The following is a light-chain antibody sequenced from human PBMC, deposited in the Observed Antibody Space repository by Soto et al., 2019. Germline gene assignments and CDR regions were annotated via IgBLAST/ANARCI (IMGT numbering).Light chain of an antibody. Sequence: DIQMTQSPSTLSGSVGDRVTITCRASQNINSWLAWYQQKPGKAPKALIYKASSLESGVPSSFSGSGSGTEFTLTLSSLQPDDIATYYCQQYNTYPWTFGQGTKVDIK. CDR1: QNINSW. V-gene: IGKV1-5*03. J-gene: IGKJ1*01. CDR3: QQYNTYPWT. CDR2: KAS.